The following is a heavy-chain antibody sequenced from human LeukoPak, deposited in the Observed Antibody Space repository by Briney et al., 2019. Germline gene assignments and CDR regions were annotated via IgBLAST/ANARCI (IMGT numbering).Heavy chain of an antibody. CDR3: ARRFSTENYSALDC. J-gene: IGHJ4*02. CDR2: ISTSSSYI. Sequence: GGSLRLSCAASGFTFSSYSMNWVRQAPGKGLEWVSSISTSSSYIYYTDSVKGRFTISRDNARKSLFLQMSSLRAEDTAVYYCARRFSTENYSALDCWGQGTLVTVSS. D-gene: IGHD1-7*01. V-gene: IGHV3-21*01. CDR1: GFTFSSYS.